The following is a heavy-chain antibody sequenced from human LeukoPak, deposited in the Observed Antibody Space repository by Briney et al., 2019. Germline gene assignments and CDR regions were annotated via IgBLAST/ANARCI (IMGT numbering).Heavy chain of an antibody. V-gene: IGHV1-2*02. J-gene: IGHJ4*02. CDR1: GYTFIGYY. D-gene: IGHD5-12*01. CDR2: INPNSGDT. Sequence: ASVKVSCKASGYTFIGYYMHWVRQAPGQGLEWMGWINPNSGDTNYAQKFQGRVTMTRDTSISTAYMELSRLRSDDTAVYYCARDLHYDVPFDYWGQGTLVTVSS. CDR3: ARDLHYDVPFDY.